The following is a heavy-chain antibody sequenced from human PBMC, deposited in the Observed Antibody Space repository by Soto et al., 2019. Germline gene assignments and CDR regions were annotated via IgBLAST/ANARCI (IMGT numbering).Heavy chain of an antibody. J-gene: IGHJ5*02. CDR1: GGSISSYY. CDR2: IYYSGST. D-gene: IGHD3-3*01. Sequence: QVQLQESGPGLVKPSETLSLTCTVSGGSISSYYWSWIRQPPGKGLEWIGYIYYSGSTNYNPSLKSRVTISVDTSTNQFSLKLSSVTAADTAVYYCARTGPGYDFWSGYYKNWFDPWGQGTLVTVSS. V-gene: IGHV4-59*01. CDR3: ARTGPGYDFWSGYYKNWFDP.